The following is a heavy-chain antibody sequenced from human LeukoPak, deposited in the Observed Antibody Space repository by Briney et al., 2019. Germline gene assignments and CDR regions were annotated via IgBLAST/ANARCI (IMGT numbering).Heavy chain of an antibody. V-gene: IGHV3-7*03. Sequence: GGSLRLSCAASEFTFSSYWMSWVRQAPGKGLEWVANIKQDGSEKYYVDSVKGRFTISRDNAKNSLYPQMNSLRAEATAVYYCARADGDGGYYYYYGMDVWGKGTTVTVSS. CDR2: IKQDGSEK. D-gene: IGHD4-17*01. J-gene: IGHJ6*04. CDR1: EFTFSSYW. CDR3: ARADGDGGYYYYYGMDV.